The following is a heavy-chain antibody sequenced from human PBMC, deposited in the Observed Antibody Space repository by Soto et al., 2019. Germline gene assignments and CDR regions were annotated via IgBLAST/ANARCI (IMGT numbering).Heavy chain of an antibody. J-gene: IGHJ4*02. CDR1: GGTFSTYA. D-gene: IGHD5-18*01. CDR3: ASGIQLWLRRINNGYSG. CDR2: IIPMFGTA. Sequence: QVQLVQSGAEVKKPESWVKVSCKAPGGTFSTYAISWVRQAPGQGLEWMGGIIPMFGTANYAQRFQDRVTITAYESTNTVYMELSSLRSEDTAVYFCASGIQLWLRRINNGYSGWGQGTLVTVSS. V-gene: IGHV1-69*12.